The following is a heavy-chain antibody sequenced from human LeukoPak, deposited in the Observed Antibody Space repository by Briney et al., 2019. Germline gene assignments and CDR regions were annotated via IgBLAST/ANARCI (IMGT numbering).Heavy chain of an antibody. CDR1: GGSISSHY. Sequence: SETLSLTCTVSGGSISSHYWSWIRQPPGKGLEWIGYIYYSGSTNYNPSLKSRVAISVDTSKNQFSLKLSSVTAADTAVYYCARDSTYGSGGGYYYYMDVWGKGTTVTVSS. V-gene: IGHV4-59*11. CDR3: ARDSTYGSGGGYYYYMDV. J-gene: IGHJ6*03. CDR2: IYYSGST. D-gene: IGHD3-10*01.